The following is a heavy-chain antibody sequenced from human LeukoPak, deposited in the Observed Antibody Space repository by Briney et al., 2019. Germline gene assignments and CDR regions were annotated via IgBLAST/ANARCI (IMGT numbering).Heavy chain of an antibody. V-gene: IGHV4-34*01. D-gene: IGHD4-17*01. Sequence: SETLSLTCAVYGGSFSGYYWSWIRQPPGKGLEWIGEINHSGSTNYNPSLKSRVTISVDTSKNQFSLKLSSVTAADTAVYYCARIAAVTTGNHYYYYMDVWGKGTTVTVSS. CDR3: ARIAAVTTGNHYYYYMDV. CDR1: GGSFSGYY. CDR2: INHSGST. J-gene: IGHJ6*03.